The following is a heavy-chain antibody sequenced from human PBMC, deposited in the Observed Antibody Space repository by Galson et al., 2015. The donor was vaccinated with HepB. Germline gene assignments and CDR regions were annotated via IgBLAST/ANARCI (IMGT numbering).Heavy chain of an antibody. CDR1: GFTFSSYA. Sequence: SLRLSCAASGFTFSSYAMSWVRQAPGKGLEWVSAISGSGGSTYYADSMKGRFTISRDNSKNTLYLQMNSLRAEDTAVYYCAKESIQLLNYYYYYGMDVWGQGTTVTVSS. J-gene: IGHJ6*02. CDR3: AKESIQLLNYYYYYGMDV. V-gene: IGHV3-23*01. D-gene: IGHD5-18*01. CDR2: ISGSGGST.